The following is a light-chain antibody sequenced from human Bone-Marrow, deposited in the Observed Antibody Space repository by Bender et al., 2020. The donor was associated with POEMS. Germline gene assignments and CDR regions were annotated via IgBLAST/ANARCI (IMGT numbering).Light chain of an antibody. J-gene: IGLJ3*02. Sequence: ELTQPPSVSVAPGQTATITCSGDALTKQYSYWYQQKPGQAPVLVIYKDDERPSGIPERFSASSSGTTVTLTSSGVQAEDEADYYCQSADKSGTYRVFGGGTKLTVL. CDR3: QSADKSGTYRV. CDR1: ALTKQY. CDR2: KDD. V-gene: IGLV3-25*02.